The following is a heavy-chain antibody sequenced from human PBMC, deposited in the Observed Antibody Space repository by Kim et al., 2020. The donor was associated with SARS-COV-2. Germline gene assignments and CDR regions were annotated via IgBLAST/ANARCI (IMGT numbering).Heavy chain of an antibody. Sequence: NTTRKRRVTISIDTSKNQFSLKLSSVTAADAAVYYCARHGGRFFRGNMDVWGKGTTVTVSS. V-gene: IGHV4-59*08. D-gene: IGHD3-10*01. CDR3: ARHGGRFFRGNMDV. J-gene: IGHJ6*03.